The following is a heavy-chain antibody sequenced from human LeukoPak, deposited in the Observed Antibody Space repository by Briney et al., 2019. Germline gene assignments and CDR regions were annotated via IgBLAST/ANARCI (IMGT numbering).Heavy chain of an antibody. J-gene: IGHJ5*02. V-gene: IGHV2-5*02. Sequence: SGPTLVNPTQTLTLTCTFSGFSLSTSGVGVGWIRQPPGKALEWLALIYWDDDKRYSPSLKSRLTITKDTSKNQVVLTMTNMDPVDTATYYCARTTLIAVAGIGWFDPWGQGTLVTVSS. CDR1: GFSLSTSGVG. CDR3: ARTTLIAVAGIGWFDP. CDR2: IYWDDDK. D-gene: IGHD6-19*01.